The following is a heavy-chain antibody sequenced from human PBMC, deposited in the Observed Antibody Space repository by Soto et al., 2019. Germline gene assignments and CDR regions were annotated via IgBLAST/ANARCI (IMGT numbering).Heavy chain of an antibody. Sequence: GGSLRLSCAASGFTFSSYWMSWVRQAPGKGLEWVANINQDGSEKYYVDSVKGRFTISRDNAKDSLYLQMHSLRAEDTAVYYCARRIAAAGTVCWFDPWGQGTLVTVSS. D-gene: IGHD6-13*01. CDR1: GFTFSSYW. CDR2: INQDGSEK. V-gene: IGHV3-7*01. J-gene: IGHJ5*02. CDR3: ARRIAAAGTVCWFDP.